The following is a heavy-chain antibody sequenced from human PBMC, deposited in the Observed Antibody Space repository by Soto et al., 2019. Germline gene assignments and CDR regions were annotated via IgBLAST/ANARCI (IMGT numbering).Heavy chain of an antibody. CDR1: GFTFSSSA. J-gene: IGHJ4*02. D-gene: IGHD5-12*01. CDR3: VKPPHVGDGYLGTY. CDR2: IIPILGIA. V-gene: IGHV1-69*04. Sequence: SVKVSFNASGFTFSSSAVHWVRHSPGQGLEWMGRIIPILGIANYAQKFQGRVTITADKSTSTAYMELSSLRAEDTAVYYCVKPPHVGDGYLGTYWGQGTLVTVSS.